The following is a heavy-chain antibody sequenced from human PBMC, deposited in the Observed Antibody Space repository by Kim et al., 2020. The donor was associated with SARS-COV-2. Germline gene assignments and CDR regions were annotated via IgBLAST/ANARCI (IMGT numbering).Heavy chain of an antibody. D-gene: IGHD2-2*02. V-gene: IGHV1-46*01. CDR1: GYTFTSYY. CDR3: AKNIVVVPAAIAWDYYGMDV. J-gene: IGHJ6*02. Sequence: ASVKVSCKASGYTFTSYYMHWVRQAPGQGLEWMGIINPSGGSTSYAQKFQGRVTMTRDTSTSTVYMELRSLRSEDTAVYYCAKNIVVVPAAIAWDYYGMDVWGQGTTVTVSS. CDR2: INPSGGST.